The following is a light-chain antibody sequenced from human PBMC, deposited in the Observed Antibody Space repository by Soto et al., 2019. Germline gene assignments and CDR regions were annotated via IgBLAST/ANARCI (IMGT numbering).Light chain of an antibody. Sequence: QSVLTQPPSVSAAPGQKVTISCSGSNSNIGSNYVSWYQQVPGTAPKLLIYENNHRPSGVPDRFSGSKSGTSASLVISGLQSEDEAEYFCAGWDGSLKGFVFGTGTKVTVL. CDR2: ENN. CDR3: AGWDGSLKGFV. V-gene: IGLV1-51*02. CDR1: NSNIGSNY. J-gene: IGLJ1*01.